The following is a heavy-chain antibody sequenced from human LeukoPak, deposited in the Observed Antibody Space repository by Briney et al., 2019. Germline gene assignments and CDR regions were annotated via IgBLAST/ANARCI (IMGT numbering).Heavy chain of an antibody. CDR1: GGSISSGGYY. J-gene: IGHJ4*02. Sequence: SETLSLTCTVSGGSISSGGYYWSWIRQHPGKGLEWIGYISYSGSTYYNPSLKSRVTISVDTSKNQFSLKLSSLTAADTAVYYCACHTKLEKYYFDYWGQGTLVTVSS. CDR2: ISYSGST. CDR3: ACHTKLEKYYFDY. D-gene: IGHD1-1*01. V-gene: IGHV4-31*03.